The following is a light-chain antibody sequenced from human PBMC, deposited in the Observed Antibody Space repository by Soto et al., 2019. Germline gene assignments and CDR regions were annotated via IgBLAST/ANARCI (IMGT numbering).Light chain of an antibody. CDR1: SSNIGSKP. V-gene: IGLV1-44*01. J-gene: IGLJ1*01. Sequence: QSVLTQPPSASGTPGQRVTISCSGSSSNIGSKPVNWYQQLPRTAPKLLIYSNNQRPSGVPDRFSGSKSGTSASLAISELQSEDEADYYCAAWDDSLNVYVFATGTKLTVL. CDR3: AAWDDSLNVYV. CDR2: SNN.